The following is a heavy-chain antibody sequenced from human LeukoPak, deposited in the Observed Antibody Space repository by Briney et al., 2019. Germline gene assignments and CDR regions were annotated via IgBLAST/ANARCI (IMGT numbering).Heavy chain of an antibody. V-gene: IGHV3-11*01. CDR1: GFTFSDYY. CDR2: ISSSGSLI. Sequence: GGSLRLSCAASGFTFSDYYMSWIRQAPGKGLEWLSYISSSGSLIFYADSVKGRFTISRDNAKNSLFLQMNSLQTEDTAVYYCARVSPIRSSWYFDLWGRGTLVTVSS. CDR3: ARVSPIRSSWYFDL. J-gene: IGHJ2*01. D-gene: IGHD3-10*01.